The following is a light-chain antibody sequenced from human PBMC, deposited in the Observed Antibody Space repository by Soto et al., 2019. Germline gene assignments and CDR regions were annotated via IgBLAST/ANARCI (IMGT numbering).Light chain of an antibody. V-gene: IGLV2-8*01. Sequence: QSALTQPPSASGSPGQSVTISCTGTSSDVGLYNYVSWYQQHPGKAPKLVIYEVTKRPSGVPDRFSGSKSGNTASLTVSGLRAEDEADYYCSSYAGSNILYVFGTGTKLTVL. CDR3: SSYAGSNILYV. CDR1: SSDVGLYNY. CDR2: EVT. J-gene: IGLJ1*01.